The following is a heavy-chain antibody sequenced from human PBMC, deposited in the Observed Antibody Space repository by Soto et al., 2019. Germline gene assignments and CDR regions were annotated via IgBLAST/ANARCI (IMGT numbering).Heavy chain of an antibody. D-gene: IGHD6-19*01. CDR1: GGSISSYY. Sequence: PSETLSLTCTVSGGSISSYYWSWIRQPAGKGLEWIGRIYTSGSTNYNPSLKSRVTMSVDTSKNQFSLKLSSVTAADTAVYYCARVSSSGWYGEFDYWGPRTLVTVSP. J-gene: IGHJ4*02. CDR2: IYTSGST. CDR3: ARVSSSGWYGEFDY. V-gene: IGHV4-4*07.